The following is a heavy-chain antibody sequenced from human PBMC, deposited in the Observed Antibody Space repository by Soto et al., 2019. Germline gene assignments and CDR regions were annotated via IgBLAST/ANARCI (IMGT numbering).Heavy chain of an antibody. V-gene: IGHV1-69*06. CDR1: GGTFSSYA. D-gene: IGHD3-22*01. J-gene: IGHJ3*02. Sequence: SVKVSCKASGGTFSSYAISWVRQAPGQGLEWMGGIIPIFGTANYAQKFQGRVTITADKSTSTAYMELSSLRSEDTAVYYCARAYYYDSSALLGNAFDIWGQGTMVTVS. CDR2: IIPIFGTA. CDR3: ARAYYYDSSALLGNAFDI.